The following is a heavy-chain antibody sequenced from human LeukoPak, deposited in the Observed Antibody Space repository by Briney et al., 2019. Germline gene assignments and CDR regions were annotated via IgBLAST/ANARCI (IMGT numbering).Heavy chain of an antibody. CDR1: GGRSSSRY. CDR2: IYASGST. D-gene: IGHD6-19*01. J-gene: IGHJ6*03. V-gene: IGHV4-4*07. CDR3: ARDRTQWPESESYYYYYMDV. Sequence: WEPLSLRCSLCGGRSSSRYWRWTHQPNEKGLEWIGRIYASGSTYYNPSLKSRVTISVDTSKNQFSLKLSSVTAADTAVYYCARDRTQWPESESYYYYYMDVWGKGTTVTVSS.